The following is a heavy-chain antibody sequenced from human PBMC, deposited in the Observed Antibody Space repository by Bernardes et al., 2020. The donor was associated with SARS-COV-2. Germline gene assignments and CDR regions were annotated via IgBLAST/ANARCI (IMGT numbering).Heavy chain of an antibody. CDR3: ARTELGSSGWYSAIDI. CDR2: IKQDGSEK. Sequence: GGSLRLSCAASGFTFSRSWMSWARQAPGKGLEWVANIKQDGSEKYYVDSVKGRFTISRDNAKNGLYLQMNSLRVDDTAVYYCARTELGSSGWYSAIDIWGQGTMVTVSS. V-gene: IGHV3-7*01. J-gene: IGHJ3*02. CDR1: GFTFSRSW. D-gene: IGHD6-19*01.